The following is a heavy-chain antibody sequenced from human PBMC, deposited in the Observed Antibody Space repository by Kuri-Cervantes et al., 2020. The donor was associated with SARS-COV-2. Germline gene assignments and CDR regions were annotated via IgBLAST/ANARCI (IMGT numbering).Heavy chain of an antibody. V-gene: IGHV1-8*02. D-gene: IGHD2-2*02. CDR2: MNPDTGNA. Sequence: ASVKVSCKASGYTFTNNDVNWLRQASGQGLEWMGWMNPDTGNAGYAQKFQGRVTMTRITSISTAYMELSSLRFEDAAVYYCARGVHKGCSSTSCYSLLRGYYYYYMDVWGKGTTVTVSS. J-gene: IGHJ6*03. CDR1: GYTFTNND. CDR3: ARGVHKGCSSTSCYSLLRGYYYYYMDV.